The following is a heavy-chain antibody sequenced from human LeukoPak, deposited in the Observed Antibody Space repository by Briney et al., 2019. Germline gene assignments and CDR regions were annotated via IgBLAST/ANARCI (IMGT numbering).Heavy chain of an antibody. V-gene: IGHV3-30*02. CDR3: ANPPAAAVRL. CDR2: IRYDGSNK. J-gene: IGHJ4*02. D-gene: IGHD6-13*01. CDR1: GFSFSVYA. Sequence: GGSLRLSCAASGFSFSVYAMHWVRQAQGKGLEWVAFIRYDGSNKYYADSVKGRFTISRDNSKNTLYLQMNSLRAEDTAVYYCANPPAAAVRLWGQGTLVTVSS.